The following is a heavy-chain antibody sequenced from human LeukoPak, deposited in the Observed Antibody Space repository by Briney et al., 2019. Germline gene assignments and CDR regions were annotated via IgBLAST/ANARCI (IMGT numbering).Heavy chain of an antibody. CDR2: ISGGGGST. D-gene: IGHD3-3*01. CDR3: ARIPLYDFWSGYQFWFDP. J-gene: IGHJ5*02. Sequence: PGGSLRLSCAASGFTFSSYAMSWVRQAPGKGLEWVSTISGGGGSTYYADSVKGRFTISRDNSKNTLYLQMNSLRAEDTAVYYCARIPLYDFWSGYQFWFDPWGQGTLVTVSS. V-gene: IGHV3-23*01. CDR1: GFTFSSYA.